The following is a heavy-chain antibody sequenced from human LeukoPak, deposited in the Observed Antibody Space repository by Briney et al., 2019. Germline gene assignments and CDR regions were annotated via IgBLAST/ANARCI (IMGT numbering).Heavy chain of an antibody. CDR2: MNPNSGNT. CDR1: GYTFTSYG. Sequence: ASVKVSCTASGYTFTSYGISWVRQATGQGLEWMGWMNPNSGNTAYAQKFQGRVTMTRNTSISTAYMELSSLRSEDTAVYYCAREDYYDSGSFDPWGQGTLVTVSS. V-gene: IGHV1-8*02. CDR3: AREDYYDSGSFDP. J-gene: IGHJ5*02. D-gene: IGHD3-22*01.